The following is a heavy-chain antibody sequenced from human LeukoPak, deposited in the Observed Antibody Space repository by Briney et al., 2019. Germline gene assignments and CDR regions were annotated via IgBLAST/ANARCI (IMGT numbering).Heavy chain of an antibody. CDR3: ARDPSNYRLGARGMDV. D-gene: IGHD4-11*01. J-gene: IGHJ6*02. CDR2: ISYDGSNK. V-gene: IGHV3-30-3*01. CDR1: GFTFSSYA. Sequence: GRSLRLSCAASGFTFSSYAMHWVRQAPGKGLEWVAVISYDGSNKYYADSVEGRFTISRDNSKNTLYLQMNSLRAEDTAVYYCARDPSNYRLGARGMDVWGQGTTVTV.